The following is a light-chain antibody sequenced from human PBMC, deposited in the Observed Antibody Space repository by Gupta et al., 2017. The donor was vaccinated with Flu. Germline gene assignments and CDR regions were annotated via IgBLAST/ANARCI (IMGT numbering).Light chain of an antibody. CDR1: QSVSSSY. CDR3: QQYGSSPLYS. CDR2: GAS. Sequence: EIVLTQSPGTLSLSPGERATLSCRASQSVSSSYLAWYQQKPGQAPRLLIYGASSRATGIPDRFSGSGYGTDFTLTISRREPEDFAVYYCQQYGSSPLYSFGQGTKLEIK. V-gene: IGKV3-20*01. J-gene: IGKJ2*03.